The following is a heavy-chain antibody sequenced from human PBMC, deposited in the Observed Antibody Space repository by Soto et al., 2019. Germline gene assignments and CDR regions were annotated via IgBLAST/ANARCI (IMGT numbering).Heavy chain of an antibody. CDR1: GYTFTSYG. V-gene: IGHV1-18*01. CDR2: ISAYNGNT. J-gene: IGHJ1*01. Sequence: ASVKVSCKASGYTFTSYGISWVRQAPGQGLEWMGWISAYNGNTNYAQKLQGRVTMTTDTSTSTAYMELRSLRSDDTAVYYCARLTYYYDSSGYEWYFQHWGQGTLVTVSS. CDR3: ARLTYYYDSSGYEWYFQH. D-gene: IGHD3-22*01.